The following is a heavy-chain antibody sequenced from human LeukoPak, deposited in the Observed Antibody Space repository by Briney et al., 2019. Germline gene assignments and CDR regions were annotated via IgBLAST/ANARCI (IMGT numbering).Heavy chain of an antibody. CDR1: GGSISSYY. J-gene: IGHJ4*02. CDR2: IYYSGST. V-gene: IGHV4-59*08. D-gene: IGHD1-14*01. CDR3: ARSRPEGDIDY. Sequence: SETLSLTCTVSGGSISSYYWSWIRQPPGKGLERIGYIYYSGSTNYNPSLKSRVTISVDTSKNQFSLKLSSVTAADTAVYYCARSRPEGDIDYWGQGTLVTVSS.